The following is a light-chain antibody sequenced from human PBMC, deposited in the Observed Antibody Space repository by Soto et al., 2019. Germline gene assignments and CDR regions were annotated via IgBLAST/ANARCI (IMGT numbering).Light chain of an antibody. CDR2: NTI. V-gene: IGLV7-43*01. J-gene: IGLJ3*02. CDR3: LLYYSDARV. CDR1: TGAVTSDYY. Sequence: QAVVTQETSLTVSPGGTVTLTCASNTGAVTSDYYPNWFQQKPGQAPRALIYNTINKHSWTPARFSGSLLGGKAALTLSGVQPEDEAQYYCLLYYSDARVFGGGTKLTVL.